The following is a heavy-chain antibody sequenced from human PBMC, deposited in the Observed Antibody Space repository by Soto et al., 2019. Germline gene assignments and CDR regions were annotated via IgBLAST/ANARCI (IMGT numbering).Heavy chain of an antibody. D-gene: IGHD3-22*01. Sequence: PGGSLRLSCAASGFNFITYSLSWVRQAPGKGLEWVASISSSAVYIDYADSVKGRFTISRDNANNSLYLQTNSLRAEDTATYYCVRDGLDYYDTARLYFDKWGQGTLVTVSS. CDR3: VRDGLDYYDTARLYFDK. CDR1: GFNFITYS. CDR2: ISSSAVYI. V-gene: IGHV3-21*01. J-gene: IGHJ4*02.